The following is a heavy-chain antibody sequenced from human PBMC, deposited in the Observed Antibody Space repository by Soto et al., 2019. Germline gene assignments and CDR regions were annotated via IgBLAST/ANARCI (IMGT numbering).Heavy chain of an antibody. CDR2: ISSGSSNI. J-gene: IGHJ4*02. D-gene: IGHD2-15*01. CDR1: GFAFRSYN. Sequence: EVLLVESGGGLVKPGGSLTLSCAASGFAFRSYNMNWVRQAPGKGLEWVASISSGSSNIYYADSVKGRFTISRDNAKNSLFLQMDSLRAEDSAVYYCASATVVAATFDFWGQGTLVTVSS. V-gene: IGHV3-21*01. CDR3: ASATVVAATFDF.